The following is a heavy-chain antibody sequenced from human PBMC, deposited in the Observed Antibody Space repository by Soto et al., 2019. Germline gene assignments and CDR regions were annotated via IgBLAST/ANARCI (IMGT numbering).Heavy chain of an antibody. J-gene: IGHJ6*02. CDR2: IDPSDSYT. V-gene: IGHV5-10-1*01. Sequence: GESLKISCKGSGYSFTSYWISWVRQMPGKGLEWMGRIDPSDSYTNYSPSFQGHVTISADKSISTAYLQWSSLKASDTAMYYCARLRYYDSSGYYYAEYYYYYYGMDVWGQGTTVTVSS. CDR3: ARLRYYDSSGYYYAEYYYYYYGMDV. CDR1: GYSFTSYW. D-gene: IGHD3-22*01.